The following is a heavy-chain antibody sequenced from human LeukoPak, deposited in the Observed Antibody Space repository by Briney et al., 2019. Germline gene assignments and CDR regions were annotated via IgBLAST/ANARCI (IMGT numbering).Heavy chain of an antibody. CDR2: ITSSGSHI. CDR1: GFSFSNYN. J-gene: IGHJ6*03. CDR3: ARDPYSGAYGSDYYYYMDV. Sequence: GGSLRLSCAASGFSFSNYNMNWARRAPGKGLEWVSPITSSGSHIFYADSVKGRFTISRDNADNSLYLQMNSLRAEDTAVYFCARDPYSGAYGSDYYYYMDVWGKGTTVTVSS. V-gene: IGHV3-21*01. D-gene: IGHD1-26*01.